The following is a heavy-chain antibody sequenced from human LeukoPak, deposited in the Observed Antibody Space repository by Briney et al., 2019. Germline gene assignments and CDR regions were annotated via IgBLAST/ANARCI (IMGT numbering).Heavy chain of an antibody. V-gene: IGHV3-21*05. J-gene: IGHJ6*03. CDR3: ARGLYYMNV. D-gene: IGHD4-11*01. CDR1: GFTFSIHT. Sequence: GGSLRLSCAASGFTFSIHTMPWVRQAPGKGLEWLSYISGSNNDIYYADSVKGRFTLSRDNAKVSLYLHMHSMRAKDAAVYFFARGLYYMNVWGKRTTVTVSS. CDR2: ISGSNNDI.